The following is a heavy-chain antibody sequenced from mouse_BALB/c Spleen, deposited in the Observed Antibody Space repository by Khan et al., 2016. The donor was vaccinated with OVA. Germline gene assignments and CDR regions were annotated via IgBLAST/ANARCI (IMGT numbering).Heavy chain of an antibody. CDR3: ANGNYGWFAY. Sequence: EVELVESGGVLLEPGGSLKLSCAASGFTFSSFVMSWVRQTPEKRLEWVATISSAATYTYYPDSVKGRFTISRDTAKNTLYLQMNSLRSDDTASYYCANGNYGWFAYWGQGTLVTVST. J-gene: IGHJ3*01. V-gene: IGHV5-9-1*01. D-gene: IGHD2-1*01. CDR1: GFTFSSFV. CDR2: ISSAATYT.